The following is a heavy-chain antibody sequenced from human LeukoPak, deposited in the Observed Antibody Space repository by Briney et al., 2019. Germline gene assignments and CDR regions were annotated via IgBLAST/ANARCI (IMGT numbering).Heavy chain of an antibody. D-gene: IGHD3-3*01. V-gene: IGHV3-23*01. CDR3: AQIPFRSGDYHFDY. Sequence: PGRSLRLSCAASGFTFSSYAMSWVRQTPGKGLEWVSMISGSGASTYYADSVKGRFTVSRDNSKNTLHLQMKSLRAADTAVYYCAQIPFRSGDYHFDYWGQGTLLTVSS. J-gene: IGHJ4*02. CDR2: ISGSGAST. CDR1: GFTFSSYA.